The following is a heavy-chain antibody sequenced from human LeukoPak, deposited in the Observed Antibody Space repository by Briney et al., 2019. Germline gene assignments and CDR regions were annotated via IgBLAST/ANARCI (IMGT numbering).Heavy chain of an antibody. V-gene: IGHV3-74*01. CDR1: GFTFSAYW. Sequence: GGSLRLSCAASGFTFSAYWMHWVRQVPGKGLVWVSRINNDGTATFFADSVKGRFTISRDNAKNSLYLQMNSLRAEDTAVYYCARVGYSSSWSPSDYWGQGALVTVSS. CDR3: ARVGYSSSWSPSDY. J-gene: IGHJ4*02. CDR2: INNDGTAT. D-gene: IGHD6-13*01.